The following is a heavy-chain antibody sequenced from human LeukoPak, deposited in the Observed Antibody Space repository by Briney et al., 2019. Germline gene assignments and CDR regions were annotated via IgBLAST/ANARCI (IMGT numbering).Heavy chain of an antibody. D-gene: IGHD3-10*01. J-gene: IGHJ4*02. V-gene: IGHV3-15*04. CDR1: GFTFSSYG. CDR2: IESKTDGGTT. Sequence: GGSLRLSCAASGFTFSSYGMHWVRQIPGKGLEWVGRIESKTDGGTTDYAAPVKGRFTISRDDSTNTLYLQMNSLKSEDTAVYYCTTYGSGRKFDYWGQGILVTVSS. CDR3: TTYGSGRKFDY.